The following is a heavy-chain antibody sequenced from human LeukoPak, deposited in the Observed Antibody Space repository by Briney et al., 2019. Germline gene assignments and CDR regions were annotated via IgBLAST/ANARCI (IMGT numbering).Heavy chain of an antibody. CDR1: GYTSTSYG. J-gene: IGHJ6*02. V-gene: IGHV1-69*13. CDR2: IIPIFGTA. D-gene: IGHD6-13*01. CDR3: AREGYSSSWPYYYGMDV. Sequence: SVKVSCKASGYTSTSYGISWVRQAPGQGLEWMGGIIPIFGTANYAQKFQGRVTITADESTSTAYMELSSLRSEDTAVYYCAREGYSSSWPYYYGMDVWGQGTTVTVSS.